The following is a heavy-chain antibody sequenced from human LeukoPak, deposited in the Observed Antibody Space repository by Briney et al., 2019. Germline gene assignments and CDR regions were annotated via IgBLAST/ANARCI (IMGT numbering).Heavy chain of an antibody. CDR3: ARHGVDTAMVTGSGVDY. V-gene: IGHV4-39*01. D-gene: IGHD5-18*01. Sequence: SETLSLTCTVSGGSLSSSSYYWGWIRQPPGKGLEWLGSIYYSGSTYYNPSLKSRVTISVDTSKNQFSLKLSSVTAADTAVYYCARHGVDTAMVTGSGVDYWGQGTLVTVSS. CDR2: IYYSGST. CDR1: GGSLSSSSYY. J-gene: IGHJ4*02.